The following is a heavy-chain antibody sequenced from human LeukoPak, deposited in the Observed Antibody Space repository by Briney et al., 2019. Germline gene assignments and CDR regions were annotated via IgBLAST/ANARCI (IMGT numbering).Heavy chain of an antibody. V-gene: IGHV3-11*01. Sequence: SGGSLRLSCAASGFTFSDYYMSWIRQAPGKGLEWVSYISSSGSTIYYADSVKGRFTISRDNAKNSLYLQMNSLRAEDTAVYYCAREAVAGQGHYYYYYGMDVWGQGTTVTVSS. D-gene: IGHD6-19*01. J-gene: IGHJ6*02. CDR2: ISSSGSTI. CDR1: GFTFSDYY. CDR3: AREAVAGQGHYYYYYGMDV.